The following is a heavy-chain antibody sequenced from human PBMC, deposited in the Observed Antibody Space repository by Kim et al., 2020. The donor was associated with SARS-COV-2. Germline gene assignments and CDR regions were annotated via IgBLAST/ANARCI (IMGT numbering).Heavy chain of an antibody. D-gene: IGHD3-22*01. V-gene: IGHV3-33*05. CDR3: ARDQLTYYYDSSGDAFDI. Sequence: GGSLRLSCAASGFTFSSYGMHWVRQAPVKGLEWVAVISYDGSNKYYADSVKGRFTISRDNSKNTLYLQMNSLRAEDTAVYYCARDQLTYYYDSSGDAFDIWGQGTMVTVSS. J-gene: IGHJ3*02. CDR1: GFTFSSYG. CDR2: ISYDGSNK.